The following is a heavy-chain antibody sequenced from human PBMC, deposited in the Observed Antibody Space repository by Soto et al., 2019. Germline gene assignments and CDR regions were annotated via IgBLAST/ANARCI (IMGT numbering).Heavy chain of an antibody. J-gene: IGHJ4*02. V-gene: IGHV1-3*01. CDR2: INAGNGNT. CDR1: GYTFTSYA. CDR3: ARDSEWELFYFDY. D-gene: IGHD1-26*01. Sequence: ASVKVSCKASGYTFTSYAMHWVRQAPGQRLEWMGWINAGNGNTKYSQKFQGRVTITRDTSASTAYMELSSLRSEDTAVYYCARDSEWELFYFDYWGQGTLVTVS.